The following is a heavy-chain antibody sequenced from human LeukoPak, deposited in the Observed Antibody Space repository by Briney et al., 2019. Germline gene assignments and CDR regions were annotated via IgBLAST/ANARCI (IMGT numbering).Heavy chain of an antibody. D-gene: IGHD1-26*01. CDR3: ARAIRVGWFDP. CDR1: GDSVSSYSVA. J-gene: IGHJ5*02. CDR2: TYYRSKWFF. Sequence: SQTLSLPCAISGDSVSSYSVAWHRSRQSPSRGLEWLGRTYYRSKWFFDYAVSVRGRITINADTSKNQFSLQLTSVAAEETAVYYCARAIRVGWFDPWGQGTLVTVSS. V-gene: IGHV6-1*01.